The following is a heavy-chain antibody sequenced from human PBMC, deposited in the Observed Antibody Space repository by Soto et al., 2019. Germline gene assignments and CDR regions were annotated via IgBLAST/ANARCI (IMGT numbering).Heavy chain of an antibody. V-gene: IGHV4-34*01. CDR3: ARGQDSSSWLPDYYYYGMDV. CDR2: INHSGST. CDR1: GGSFSGYY. J-gene: IGHJ6*02. Sequence: SETLSLTCAVYGGSFSGYYWSWIRQPPGEGLEWIGEINHSGSTNYNPSLKSRVTISVDTSKNQFSLKLSSVTAADTAVYYCARGQDSSSWLPDYYYYGMDVWGQGTTVTVSS. D-gene: IGHD6-13*01.